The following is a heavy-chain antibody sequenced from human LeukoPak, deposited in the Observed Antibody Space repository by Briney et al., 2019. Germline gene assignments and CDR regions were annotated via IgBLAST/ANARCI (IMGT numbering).Heavy chain of an antibody. CDR2: ISAYNGNT. Sequence: GESLKISCKGSGYSFTSYWIGWVRQAPGQGLEWMGWISAYNGNTNYAQKLQGRVTMTTDTSTSTAYMELRSLRSDDTAVYYCARASLEAATCDYWGQGTLVTVSS. D-gene: IGHD2-15*01. V-gene: IGHV1-18*04. J-gene: IGHJ4*02. CDR3: ARASLEAATCDY. CDR1: GYSFTSYW.